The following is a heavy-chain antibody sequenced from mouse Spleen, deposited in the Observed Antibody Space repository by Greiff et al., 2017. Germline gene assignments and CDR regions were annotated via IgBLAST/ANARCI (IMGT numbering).Heavy chain of an antibody. Sequence: EVQLQQSGPELVKPGASVKISCKASGYSFTGYYMNWVKQSPEKSLEWIGEINPSTGGTTYNQKFKAKATLTVDKSSSTAYMQLKSLTSEDSAVYYCARDLGAYWGQGTLVTVSA. V-gene: IGHV1-42*01. CDR2: INPSTGGT. D-gene: IGHD3-1*01. J-gene: IGHJ3*01. CDR3: ARDLGAY. CDR1: GYSFTGYY.